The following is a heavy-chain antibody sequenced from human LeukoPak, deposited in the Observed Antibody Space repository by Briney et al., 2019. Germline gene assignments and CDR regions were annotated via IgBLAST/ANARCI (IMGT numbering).Heavy chain of an antibody. CDR3: ARETDYDILTGYLLPVWFDP. Sequence: SQTLSLTCTVSGGSISSGTYYWSWIRQPAGKGLEWIGRIYTSGSTNYNPSLKSRVSISIDTSKNQLSLKLSSVTTADTAVYYCARETDYDILTGYLLPVWFDPWGQGTLVTVSS. J-gene: IGHJ5*02. D-gene: IGHD3-9*01. V-gene: IGHV4-61*02. CDR1: GGSISSGTYY. CDR2: IYTSGST.